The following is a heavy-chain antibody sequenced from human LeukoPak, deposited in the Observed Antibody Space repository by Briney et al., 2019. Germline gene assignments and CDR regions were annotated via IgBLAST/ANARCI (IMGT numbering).Heavy chain of an antibody. CDR2: IIPILGIA. V-gene: IGHV1-69*04. D-gene: IGHD6-6*01. J-gene: IGHJ6*02. Sequence: SVKVSCKASGGTFSSYAISWVRQAPGKGLEWMGRIIPILGIANYAQKFQGRVTITADKSTSTAYMELSSLRSEDTAVYYCASPRGSSPKPCYYYGMDVWGQGTTVTVSS. CDR3: ASPRGSSPKPCYYYGMDV. CDR1: GGTFSSYA.